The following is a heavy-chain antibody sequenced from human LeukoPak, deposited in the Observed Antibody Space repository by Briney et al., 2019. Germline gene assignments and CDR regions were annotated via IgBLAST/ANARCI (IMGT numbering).Heavy chain of an antibody. J-gene: IGHJ4*02. CDR2: ISSRGTTI. D-gene: IGHD2-15*01. CDR3: AREAPKYCSGGSCYPGDYFDY. CDR1: GFDFSSYE. V-gene: IGHV3-48*03. Sequence: GGSLRLSCAASGFDFSSYEMNWVRQAPGKGLEWVSFISSRGTTIYYSDSAKGRFTISSDNAKNSLYLQMNSLIAEDTAVYYCAREAPKYCSGGSCYPGDYFDYWGQGTLVTVSS.